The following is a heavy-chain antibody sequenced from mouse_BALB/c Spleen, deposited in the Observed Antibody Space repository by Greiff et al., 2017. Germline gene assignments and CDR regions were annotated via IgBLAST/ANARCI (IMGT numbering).Heavy chain of an antibody. Sequence: VQLKQSGTVLARPGASVKMSCKASGYTFTSYWMHWVKQRPGQGLEWIGAIYPGNSDTSYNQKFKGKAKLTAVTSTSTAYMELSSLTNEDSAVYYCTRRTIDYDWFAYWGQGTLVTVSA. V-gene: IGHV1-5*01. CDR1: GYTFTSYW. J-gene: IGHJ3*01. D-gene: IGHD2-4*01. CDR3: TRRTIDYDWFAY. CDR2: IYPGNSDT.